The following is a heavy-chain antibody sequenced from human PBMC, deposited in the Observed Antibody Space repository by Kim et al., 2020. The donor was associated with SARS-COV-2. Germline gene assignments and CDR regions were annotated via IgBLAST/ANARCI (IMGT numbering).Heavy chain of an antibody. Sequence: GGSLRLSCAASGFTFSSYAMSWVRQAPGKGLEWVSAISGSGGSTYYADSVKGRFTISRDNSKNTLYLQMNSLRAEDTAVYYCAKGARYYYDSSGYYFDYWGQGTLVTVSS. CDR1: GFTFSSYA. CDR2: ISGSGGST. D-gene: IGHD3-22*01. CDR3: AKGARYYYDSSGYYFDY. V-gene: IGHV3-23*01. J-gene: IGHJ4*02.